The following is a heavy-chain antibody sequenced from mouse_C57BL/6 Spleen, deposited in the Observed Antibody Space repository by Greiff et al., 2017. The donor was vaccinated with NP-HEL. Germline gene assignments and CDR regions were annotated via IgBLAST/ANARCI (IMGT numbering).Heavy chain of an antibody. V-gene: IGHV1-75*01. CDR3: AIYYGSPLGYFDY. Sequence: QVQLQQSGPELVKPGASVKISCKASGYTFTDYYINWVKQRPGQGLEWIGWIFPGSGSTYYNEKFKGKATLTVDKSSSTAYMLLSSLTSEDSAVYFCAIYYGSPLGYFDYWGQGTTLTVSS. CDR2: IFPGSGST. CDR1: GYTFTDYY. J-gene: IGHJ2*01. D-gene: IGHD1-1*01.